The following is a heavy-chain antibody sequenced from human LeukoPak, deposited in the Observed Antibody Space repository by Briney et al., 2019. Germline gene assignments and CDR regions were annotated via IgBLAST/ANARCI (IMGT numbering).Heavy chain of an antibody. CDR2: INPDNGGT. V-gene: IGHV1-2*02. D-gene: IGHD1-26*01. Sequence: ASVTVSFKTSVYTFTSYYIHWVRQAPGQGLDYMGWINPDNGGTNYAQNFQGRVIMTRDTSISTAYMQLSRLTSDDTAVYYCARSPSGELDYWGRGTLVSVSS. CDR1: VYTFTSYY. CDR3: ARSPSGELDY. J-gene: IGHJ4*02.